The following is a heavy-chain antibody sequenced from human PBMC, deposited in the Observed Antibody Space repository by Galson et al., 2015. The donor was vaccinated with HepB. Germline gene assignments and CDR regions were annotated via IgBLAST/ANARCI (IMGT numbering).Heavy chain of an antibody. Sequence: SVKVSCKASGYTFTGYYMHWVRQAPGQGLEWMGWINPNSGGTNYAQKFQGRVTMTRDTSISTAYMELNSLTSDDTAVYYCARDGDDQWPRIPHDYWGQGTLVTVSS. D-gene: IGHD6-19*01. CDR1: GYTFTGYY. CDR2: INPNSGGT. V-gene: IGHV1-2*02. CDR3: ARDGDDQWPRIPHDY. J-gene: IGHJ4*02.